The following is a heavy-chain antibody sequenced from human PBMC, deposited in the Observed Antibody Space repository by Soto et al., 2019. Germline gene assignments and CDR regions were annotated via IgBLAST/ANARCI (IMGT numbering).Heavy chain of an antibody. D-gene: IGHD4-17*01. CDR1: GGSVSDKTYY. J-gene: IGHJ4*02. Sequence: PSETLSLTCSVSGGSVSDKTYYWGWIRQPPGQRLEWIGYVYYRGTTNYNPSLKSRVTIPVDRSKNQFSLRLSSVTTADTALYYCARTTAVPNSLRSRYFFDYWGQGTLVTVSS. CDR2: VYYRGTT. CDR3: ARTTAVPNSLRSRYFFDY. V-gene: IGHV4-61*01.